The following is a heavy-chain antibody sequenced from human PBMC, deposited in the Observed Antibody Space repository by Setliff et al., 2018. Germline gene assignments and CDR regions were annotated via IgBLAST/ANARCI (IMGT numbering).Heavy chain of an antibody. CDR1: GDSVSSNSAA. Sequence: PSQTLSLTCAISGDSVSSNSAAWNWIRQSPSRGLEWLGRTYYRSKWYDDYAVSVKSRITINPDTSKNQFSLQLNSVTPEDTAVYYCARQVSHYDFWSGYYGYYYYYMDVWGKGTTVTVSS. D-gene: IGHD3-3*01. CDR3: ARQVSHYDFWSGYYGYYYYYMDV. J-gene: IGHJ6*03. CDR2: TYYRSKWYD. V-gene: IGHV6-1*01.